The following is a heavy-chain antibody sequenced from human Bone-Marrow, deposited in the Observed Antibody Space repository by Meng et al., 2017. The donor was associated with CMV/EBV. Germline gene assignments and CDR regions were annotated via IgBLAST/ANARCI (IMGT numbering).Heavy chain of an antibody. Sequence: ASVKVSCKASGYTFTSYYMHWVRQAPGQGLEWMGIINPSGGSTSYAQKFQGRVTMTRDTSTSTVYMELSSLRSEDTAVYYCARVSFRAFLEWLSFMDVWGQGTTVTSYS. CDR1: GYTFTSYY. D-gene: IGHD3-3*01. CDR3: ARVSFRAFLEWLSFMDV. V-gene: IGHV1-46*01. J-gene: IGHJ6*01. CDR2: INPSGGST.